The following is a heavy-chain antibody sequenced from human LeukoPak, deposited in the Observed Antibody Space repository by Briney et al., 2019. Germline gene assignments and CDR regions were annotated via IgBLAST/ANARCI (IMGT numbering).Heavy chain of an antibody. D-gene: IGHD2-15*01. Sequence: GGSLRLSCAASGFTFSSYGMHWVRQAPGKGLEWVAVIWYDGSNKYYADSVKGRFTISRDNSKNTLYLQMNSLRAEDTAVYYCARPRLGYCSGGSCYSFDYWGQGTLVTVSS. CDR2: IWYDGSNK. J-gene: IGHJ4*02. V-gene: IGHV3-33*01. CDR1: GFTFSSYG. CDR3: ARPRLGYCSGGSCYSFDY.